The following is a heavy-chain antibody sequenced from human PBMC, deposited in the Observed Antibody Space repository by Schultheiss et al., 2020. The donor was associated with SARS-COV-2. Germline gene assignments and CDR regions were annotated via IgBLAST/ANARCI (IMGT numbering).Heavy chain of an antibody. D-gene: IGHD3-10*01. CDR3: AKDPVLLWFGEFNWFDP. J-gene: IGHJ5*02. Sequence: GGSLRLSCAASGFTFSSYGMHWVRQAPGKGLEWVAVIWYDGSNKYYVDSVKGRFTISRDNAKNSLYLQMNSLRAEDTAVYYCAKDPVLLWFGEFNWFDPWGQGTLVTVSS. CDR2: IWYDGSNK. V-gene: IGHV3-33*03. CDR1: GFTFSSYG.